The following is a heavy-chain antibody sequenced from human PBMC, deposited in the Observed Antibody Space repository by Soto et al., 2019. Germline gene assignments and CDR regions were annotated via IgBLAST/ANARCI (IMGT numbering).Heavy chain of an antibody. J-gene: IGHJ4*02. Sequence: QVQLVESGGGLVKPGGSLRLSCAASGFTFSDYYMSWIRQAPGKGLEWVSYVSRSSSYTNYADSVKGRFTITRDPSKNPLYLQMTSLGAEATAVYYCARVKEQPLVADYWGPGTLVTVSS. CDR3: ARVKEQPLVADY. CDR1: GFTFSDYY. CDR2: VSRSSSYT. V-gene: IGHV3-11*06. D-gene: IGHD6-13*01.